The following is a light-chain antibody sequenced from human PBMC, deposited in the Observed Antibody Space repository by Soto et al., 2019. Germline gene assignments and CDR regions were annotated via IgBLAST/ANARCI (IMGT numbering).Light chain of an antibody. J-gene: IGKJ1*01. CDR3: LPTLHLPWT. CDR1: QSLLHSDGKTF. V-gene: IGKV2D-29*01. Sequence: DIVMTQSPLSLSVTPGQPASISCKSSQSLLHSDGKTFFYWYLQRPGQPPQLLIYEVSNRFSGVPDRFSGSGSGTDFTLKISRVEAEDVGVYYCLPTLHLPWTFGQGTKVDIK. CDR2: EVS.